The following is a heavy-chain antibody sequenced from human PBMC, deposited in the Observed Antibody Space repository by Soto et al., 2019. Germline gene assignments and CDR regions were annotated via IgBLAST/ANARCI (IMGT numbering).Heavy chain of an antibody. CDR1: GFTFSSYG. Sequence: QVQLVESGGGVVQPGRSQRLSCAASGFTFSSYGMHWVRQAPGKGLEWVAVIWYDGSNKYYADSVKGRFTISRDNSKNTLYLQMNSLRAEDTAVYYCARLQLLVGGYYYGLDVWGQGTTVTVSS. CDR3: ARLQLLVGGYYYGLDV. V-gene: IGHV3-33*01. J-gene: IGHJ6*02. CDR2: IWYDGSNK. D-gene: IGHD6-19*01.